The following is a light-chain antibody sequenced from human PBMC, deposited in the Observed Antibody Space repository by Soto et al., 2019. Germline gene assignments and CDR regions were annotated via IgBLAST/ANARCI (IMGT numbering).Light chain of an antibody. J-gene: IGKJ4*01. CDR1: QAISSSY. CDR2: GAS. Sequence: EIVLTQSPGTLSLSPGERATLSCRTSQAISSSYLAWYQQKPGQAPRLLIYGASTRASGIPDRFSGSGSGTDFTLTINRLEPEDFVVYYCQQYGSSPLTFGGGTKVDI. V-gene: IGKV3-20*01. CDR3: QQYGSSPLT.